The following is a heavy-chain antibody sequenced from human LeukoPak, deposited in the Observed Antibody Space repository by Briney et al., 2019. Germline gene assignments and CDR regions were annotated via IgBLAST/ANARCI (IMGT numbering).Heavy chain of an antibody. CDR2: ISSSSSII. V-gene: IGHV3-21*01. CDR3: ARDLFDDYSLDY. J-gene: IGHJ4*02. CDR1: GFTFNSYW. D-gene: IGHD3-16*01. Sequence: PGRSLRLSCAASGFTFNSYWISWVRQAPGKGLEWVSSISSSSSIIYYADSVKGRFTISRDNAKNSLYLQMNSLRAEDTAVYYCARDLFDDYSLDYWGQGTLVTVSS.